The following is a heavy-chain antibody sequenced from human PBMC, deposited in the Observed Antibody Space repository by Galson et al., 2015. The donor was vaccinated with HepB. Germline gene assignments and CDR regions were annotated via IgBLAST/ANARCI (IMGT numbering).Heavy chain of an antibody. V-gene: IGHV3-23*01. CDR1: GFTFANFA. D-gene: IGHD1-14*01. CDR2: IGAGGSNT. CDR3: AKYPRTLDI. J-gene: IGHJ3*02. Sequence: SLRLSCAASGFTFANFAMSWVRQAPGKGLEWVSTIGAGGSNTFYADSVKGRFTISRDNSKNALYLQMNSLRVEDTALYYCAKYPRTLDIWGQGTMVTVSS.